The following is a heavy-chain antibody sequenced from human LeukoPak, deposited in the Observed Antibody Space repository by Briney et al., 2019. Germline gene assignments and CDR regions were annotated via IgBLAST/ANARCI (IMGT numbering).Heavy chain of an antibody. CDR1: GGPISSTVYY. J-gene: IGHJ4*02. CDR3: ARQDKYTSGWSGGVY. Sequence: SETLTLTCSVSGGPISSTVYYWGWIRQPPGKGLEWIGSIYYSGSTYYNPYLKSRVTISVDTSKNQFSLKLSSVTAADTAVYYCARQDKYTSGWSGGVYWGQGSLVTVSS. CDR2: IYYSGST. V-gene: IGHV4-39*01. D-gene: IGHD6-19*01.